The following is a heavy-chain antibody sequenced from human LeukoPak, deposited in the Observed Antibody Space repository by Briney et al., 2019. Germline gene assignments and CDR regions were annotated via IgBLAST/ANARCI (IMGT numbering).Heavy chain of an antibody. D-gene: IGHD3-16*01. J-gene: IGHJ5*02. CDR2: IKRKSDGGTP. CDR1: GFTFSNVW. Sequence: GGSLRLSCAASGFTFSNVWTSWVRQAPGKGLEWVGRIKRKSDGGTPDYAAPVKGRFTISRDDSINTLYLQMNSLKTDDTAVYHCVTGGHYFFTWSQGTLVSVSP. CDR3: VTGGHYFFT. V-gene: IGHV3-15*01.